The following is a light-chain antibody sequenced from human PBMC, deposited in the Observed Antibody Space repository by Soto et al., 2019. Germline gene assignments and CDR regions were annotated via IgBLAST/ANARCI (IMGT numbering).Light chain of an antibody. CDR3: LQHNEFWWT. J-gene: IGKJ1*01. V-gene: IGKV1-17*01. Sequence: DIQMSQSPSSLSASVGDRVTITCWASQGIGDALGWYQQKPGKAPKRLIYAASTLQSGVPSRFSGSGSGTEFTLTISSLQPDDFATYYCLQHNEFWWTFGQGTKVEIK. CDR1: QGIGDA. CDR2: AAS.